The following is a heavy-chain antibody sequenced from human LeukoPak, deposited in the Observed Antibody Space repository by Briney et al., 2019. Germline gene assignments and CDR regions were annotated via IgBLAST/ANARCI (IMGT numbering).Heavy chain of an antibody. V-gene: IGHV3-7*01. CDR1: GFTFTSYT. CDR3: ARDLFSGSPY. D-gene: IGHD1-26*01. Sequence: GGSLRLSCVASGFTFTSYTMNWVRQAPGKGLEWVANIKQDGSEKNYVDSVKGRFTISRDNANNSLYLQMNSLRAVDTAVYYCARDLFSGSPYWGQGTLVTVSS. CDR2: IKQDGSEK. J-gene: IGHJ4*02.